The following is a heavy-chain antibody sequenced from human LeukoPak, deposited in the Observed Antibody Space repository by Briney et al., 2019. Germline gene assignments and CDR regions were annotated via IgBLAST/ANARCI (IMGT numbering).Heavy chain of an antibody. V-gene: IGHV1-69*06. D-gene: IGHD3-22*01. CDR1: GGTFSSYA. Sequence: GSSVKVSCKASGGTFSSYAISWVRQAPRQGLEWMGRIIPIFGTANYAQKFQGRVTITADKSTSTAYMELSSLRSEDTAVYYCAREPIVVVITTSHDAFDIWGQGTMVTVSS. CDR3: AREPIVVVITTSHDAFDI. J-gene: IGHJ3*02. CDR2: IIPIFGTA.